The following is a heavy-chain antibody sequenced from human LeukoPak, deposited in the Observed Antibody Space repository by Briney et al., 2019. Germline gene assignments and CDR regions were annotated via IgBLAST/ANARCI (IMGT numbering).Heavy chain of an antibody. V-gene: IGHV4-59*01. D-gene: IGHD5-24*01. CDR3: ARSVEMAAMPFDY. Sequence: SETLSLTCTVSGGSISSYYWSWIRQPPGKGLEWIGYIYYSGSTNYNPPLKSRVTISVDTSKNQFSLKLSSVTAADTAVYYCARSVEMAAMPFDYWGQGTLVTVSS. CDR1: GGSISSYY. CDR2: IYYSGST. J-gene: IGHJ4*02.